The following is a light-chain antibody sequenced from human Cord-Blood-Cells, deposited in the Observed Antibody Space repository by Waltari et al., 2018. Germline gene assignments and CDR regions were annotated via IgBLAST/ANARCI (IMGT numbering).Light chain of an antibody. CDR3: QQYGSSPPWT. Sequence: DIVLTQSPGTLSLSPGERAPLSCRASQGVSSTHLAWYQQKPGQAPTLLIYGASSRATGIPDRFSGSWSGTDFTLTISRLEPEDFAVYYCQQYGSSPPWTFGQGTKVEIK. CDR1: QGVSSTH. J-gene: IGKJ1*01. CDR2: GAS. V-gene: IGKV3-20*01.